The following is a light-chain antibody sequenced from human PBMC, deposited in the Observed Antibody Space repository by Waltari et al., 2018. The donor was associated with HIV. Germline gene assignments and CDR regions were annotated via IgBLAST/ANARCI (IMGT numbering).Light chain of an antibody. CDR3: AAWDDSLIGLV. CDR1: SSNIGTNG. Sequence: QSVLTQPPSASGTPGQRVTISCSGSSSNIGTNGVSWFQQLPGTAPKLLIFTNNQLLSGVPDRFSGSKSGTSASLTISGLRSEDEADYFCAAWDDSLIGLVFGTGTKVTVL. V-gene: IGLV1-44*01. CDR2: TNN. J-gene: IGLJ1*01.